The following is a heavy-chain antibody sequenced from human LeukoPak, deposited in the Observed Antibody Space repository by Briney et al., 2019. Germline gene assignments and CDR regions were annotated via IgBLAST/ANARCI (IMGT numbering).Heavy chain of an antibody. D-gene: IGHD6-19*01. CDR1: GYTLTELS. V-gene: IGHV1-24*01. CDR3: ATARIAVAVAFDP. CDR2: FDPEDGQT. J-gene: IGHJ5*02. Sequence: GASVKVSCKGSGYTLTELSMHWVRQAPGKGGEGMGGFDPEDGQTIYAQKFQGRVTMTEDTSTDTAYMELSSLRSEDTAVYYCATARIAVAVAFDPWGQGTLVTVSS.